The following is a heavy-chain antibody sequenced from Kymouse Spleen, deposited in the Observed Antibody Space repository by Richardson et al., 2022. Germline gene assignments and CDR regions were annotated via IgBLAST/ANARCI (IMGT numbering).Heavy chain of an antibody. V-gene: IGHV3-23*04. Sequence: EVQLVESGGGLVQPGGSLRLSCAASGFTFSSYAMSWVRQAPGKGLEWVSAISGSGGSTYYADSVKGRFTISRDNSKNTLYLQMNSLRAEDTAVYYCAKDYYGSGSPYYYYYYGMDVWGQGTTVTVSS. CDR1: GFTFSSYA. D-gene: IGHD3-10*01. J-gene: IGHJ6*02. CDR3: AKDYYGSGSPYYYYYYGMDV. CDR2: ISGSGGST.